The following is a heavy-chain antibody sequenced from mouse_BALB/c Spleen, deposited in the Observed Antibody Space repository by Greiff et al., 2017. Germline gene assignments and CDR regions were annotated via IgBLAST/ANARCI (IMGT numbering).Heavy chain of an antibody. CDR3: ARDYYGSSYFDV. D-gene: IGHD1-1*01. J-gene: IGHJ1*01. CDR2: IDPANGNT. Sequence: EVQLQQSGAELVKPGASVKLSCTASGFNIKDTYMHWVKQRPEQGLEWIGRIDPANGNTKYDPKFQGKATITADTSSNTAYLQLSSLTSEDTAVYYCARDYYGSSYFDVWGAGTTVTVSS. V-gene: IGHV14-3*02. CDR1: GFNIKDTY.